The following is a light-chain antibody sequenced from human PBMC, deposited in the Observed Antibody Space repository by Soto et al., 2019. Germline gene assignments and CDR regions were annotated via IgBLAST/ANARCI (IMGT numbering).Light chain of an antibody. Sequence: QMTQSPSSLFASVGDRVTITCRASQSISSHLNWYQQKVGQTPRLLIYAASTLQSEVPPRFSGSGSGTEFTLTISGLHREDFAPYYCQQSHSPPLTFGGGTK. CDR1: QSISSH. CDR3: QQSHSPPLT. J-gene: IGKJ4*01. V-gene: IGKV1-39*01. CDR2: AAS.